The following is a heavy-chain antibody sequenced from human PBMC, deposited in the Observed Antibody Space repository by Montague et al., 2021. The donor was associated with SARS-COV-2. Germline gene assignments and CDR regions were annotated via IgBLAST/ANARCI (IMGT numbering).Heavy chain of an antibody. Sequence: SETLSLTCTVPGDSTNTYYWNWIRQPPGKGLEWLGSIFYTGSTNYNPSLKSRVTISLDTSRNQFFLKVTSVTAADTAVYYCARQAAGSYFNYGVDVWGQGTTVTVSS. J-gene: IGHJ6*02. V-gene: IGHV4-59*12. CDR3: ARQAAGSYFNYGVDV. D-gene: IGHD6-13*01. CDR2: IFYTGST. CDR1: GDSTNTYY.